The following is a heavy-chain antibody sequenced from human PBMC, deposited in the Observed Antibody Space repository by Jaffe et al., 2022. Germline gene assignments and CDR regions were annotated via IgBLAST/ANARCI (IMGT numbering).Heavy chain of an antibody. J-gene: IGHJ4*02. CDR2: IRIKVYGGTT. CDR3: TRHLLGGIEVAQRGDY. D-gene: IGHD6-19*01. V-gene: IGHV3-49*04. CDR1: GFTFSDYG. Sequence: EVQLVESGGGLVQPGRSLRLSCAASGFTFSDYGMSWVRQAPGKGLEWLGFIRIKVYGGTTEHAASVEGRFTISRDDSKSIAYLQMNSLKIEDTAVYYCTRHLLGGIEVAQRGDYWGQGTLVTVSS.